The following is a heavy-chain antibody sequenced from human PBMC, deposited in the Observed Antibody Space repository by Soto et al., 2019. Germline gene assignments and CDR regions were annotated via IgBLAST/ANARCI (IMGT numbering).Heavy chain of an antibody. J-gene: IGHJ6*02. CDR3: AADGTVTPSDYYGMDV. CDR2: IVVGSGNT. V-gene: IGHV1-58*01. D-gene: IGHD4-4*01. Sequence: GASVKVSCKASGFTFTSSAVQWVRQARGQRLEWIGWIVVGSGNTNYAQKFQERVTITRDMSTSTAYMELSSLRSEDTAVYYCAADGTVTPSDYYGMDVWGQGTTVTVSS. CDR1: GFTFTSSA.